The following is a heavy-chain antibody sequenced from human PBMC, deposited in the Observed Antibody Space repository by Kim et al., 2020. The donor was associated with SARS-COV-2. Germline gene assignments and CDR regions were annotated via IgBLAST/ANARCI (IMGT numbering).Heavy chain of an antibody. CDR2: ISYDGSNK. CDR3: ARDGNLDY. D-gene: IGHD1-26*01. Sequence: GGSLRLSCAASGFTFSSYAMHWVRQAPGKGLEWVAVISYDGSNKYYADSVKGRFTISRDNSKNTLYLQMNILRAEDTAVYYCARDGNLDYWGQGTLVTVS. V-gene: IGHV3-30*04. J-gene: IGHJ4*02. CDR1: GFTFSSYA.